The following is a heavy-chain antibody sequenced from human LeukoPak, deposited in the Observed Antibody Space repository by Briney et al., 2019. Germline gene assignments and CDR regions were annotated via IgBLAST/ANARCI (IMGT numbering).Heavy chain of an antibody. V-gene: IGHV3-30*18. CDR2: ISYDGSNK. J-gene: IGHJ4*02. D-gene: IGHD4-17*01. CDR1: GFTFSSYG. Sequence: TGGSLRLSCAASGFTFSSYGMHWVRQAPGKGLEWVAVISYDGSNKYYADSVKGRFTISRDNSKNTLYLQMNSLRAEDTAVYYCANSVYGDYIDYWGQGTLVTVSS. CDR3: ANSVYGDYIDY.